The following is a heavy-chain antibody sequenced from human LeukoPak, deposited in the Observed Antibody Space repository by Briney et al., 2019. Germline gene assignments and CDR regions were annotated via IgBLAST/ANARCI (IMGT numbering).Heavy chain of an antibody. CDR1: GFTVSSNY. CDR3: AKDLGYCSGGSCSLFDY. Sequence: GGSLRLSCAASGFTVSSNYMSWVRQAPGKGLEWVSAISGSGGSTYYADSVKGRFTISRDNSKNTLYLQMNSLRAEDTAVYYCAKDLGYCSGGSCSLFDYWGQGTLVTVSS. D-gene: IGHD2-15*01. J-gene: IGHJ4*02. CDR2: ISGSGGST. V-gene: IGHV3-23*01.